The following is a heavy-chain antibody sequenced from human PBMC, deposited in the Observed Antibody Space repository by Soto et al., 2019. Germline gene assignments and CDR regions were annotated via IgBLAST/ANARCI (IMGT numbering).Heavy chain of an antibody. CDR1: GFSLTTSGVG. Sequence: QITLNESGPTVVRPKETLTLTCRFSGFSLTTSGVGVGWIRQSPGKAPEWLALIYWDDDKRYSASLKSRLTITKDTSKNHVVLTVSDLDPTDTATYYCAHRVLRAVFGLVTTTAIYFDFWGQGTPVAVSS. V-gene: IGHV2-5*02. D-gene: IGHD3-3*01. CDR3: AHRVLRAVFGLVTTTAIYFDF. CDR2: IYWDDDK. J-gene: IGHJ4*02.